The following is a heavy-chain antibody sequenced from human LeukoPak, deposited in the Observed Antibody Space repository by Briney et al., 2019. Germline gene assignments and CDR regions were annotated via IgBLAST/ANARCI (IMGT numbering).Heavy chain of an antibody. CDR1: GFTFSSYA. V-gene: IGHV3-30*04. J-gene: IGHJ4*02. CDR3: ARAPLADDSSGYYYAY. Sequence: GGSRRLSCAASGFTFSSYAMHWVRQAPGKGLEWVAVISYDGSNKYYADSVKGRFTISRDNSKNTLYLQMNSLRAEDTAVYYCARAPLADDSSGYYYAYWGQGTLVTVSS. D-gene: IGHD3-22*01. CDR2: ISYDGSNK.